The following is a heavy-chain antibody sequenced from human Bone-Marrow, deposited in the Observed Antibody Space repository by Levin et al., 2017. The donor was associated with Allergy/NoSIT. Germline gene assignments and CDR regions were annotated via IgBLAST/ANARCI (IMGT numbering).Heavy chain of an antibody. J-gene: IGHJ4*02. CDR2: ISSSGNT. CDR3: ARDDYSDFTGWV. Sequence: SETLSLTCTVSGGSVNSDTYYWSWIRQPPGKGLEWIGYISSSGNTYYKPSLMSRVTISIHTSKNQFSLKLTSVTPADTAVYYCARDDYSDFTGWVWGQGSLVTVTS. CDR1: GGSVNSDTYY. V-gene: IGHV4-61*01. D-gene: IGHD4-17*01.